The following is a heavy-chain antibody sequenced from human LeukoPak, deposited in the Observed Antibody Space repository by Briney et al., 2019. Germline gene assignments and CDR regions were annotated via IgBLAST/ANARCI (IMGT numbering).Heavy chain of an antibody. CDR3: ASTSGYYTGNAFDI. V-gene: IGHV3-9*01. D-gene: IGHD3-3*01. CDR2: ISWNSGSI. CDR1: GFTFDDYA. Sequence: PGGSLRLSCAASGFTFDDYAMHWVRQAPGKGLEWVSGISWNSGSIGYADSVKGRLTISRDNAKNSLYLQMNSLRAEDTALYYCASTSGYYTGNAFDIWGQGTMVAVSS. J-gene: IGHJ3*02.